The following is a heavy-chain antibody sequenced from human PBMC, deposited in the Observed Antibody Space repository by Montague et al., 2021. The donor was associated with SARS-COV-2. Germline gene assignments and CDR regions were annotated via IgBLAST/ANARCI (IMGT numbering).Heavy chain of an antibody. CDR2: INHSGST. J-gene: IGHJ4*02. Sequence: SETLSLTCAVYGGSFSGYYWSWIRQPPGKGLEWIGEINHSGSTKYNPSLKSRVTISVDTSKNQFSLKLSSVTAADTAVYYCARGTRGVFTYDCDGSSYASDYWGQGTLVTVSS. CDR1: GGSFSGYY. CDR3: ARGTRGVFTYDCDGSSYASDY. D-gene: IGHD2-15*01. V-gene: IGHV4-34*01.